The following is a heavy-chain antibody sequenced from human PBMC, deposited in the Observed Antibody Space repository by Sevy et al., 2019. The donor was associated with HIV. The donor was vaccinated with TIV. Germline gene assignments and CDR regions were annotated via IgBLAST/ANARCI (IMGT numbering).Heavy chain of an antibody. D-gene: IGHD6-19*01. Sequence: GVLRLSCAASGFTFSSYAMSWVRQAPGKGLELVSAISGSGGSTYYADSVKGRFTISRDNSKNTLYLQMDSLRAEDTAVYYCAKGSGWYVHWGQGTLVTVSS. J-gene: IGHJ4*02. CDR3: AKGSGWYVH. V-gene: IGHV3-23*01. CDR1: GFTFSSYA. CDR2: ISGSGGST.